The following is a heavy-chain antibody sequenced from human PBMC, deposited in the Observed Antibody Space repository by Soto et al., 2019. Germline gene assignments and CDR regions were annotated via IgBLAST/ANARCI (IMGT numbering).Heavy chain of an antibody. CDR3: ERIGSSTFDI. CDR1: GFSLSNARMG. CDR2: IFSNDEK. V-gene: IGHV2-26*01. Sequence: QVTLKESGPVLVKPTEPLTLTCTVSGFSLSNARMGVSWIRQPPGKALEWLAHIFSNDEKSYSTSLKSRLTISKDTAKSQVFLTMTNMDPVDTATYYCERIGSSTFDIWGQGTMVTVSS. J-gene: IGHJ3*02. D-gene: IGHD2-2*01.